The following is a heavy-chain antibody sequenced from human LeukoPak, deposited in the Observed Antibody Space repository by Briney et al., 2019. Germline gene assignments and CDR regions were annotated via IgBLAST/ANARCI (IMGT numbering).Heavy chain of an antibody. CDR1: GDSLGNYY. D-gene: IGHD3-22*01. Sequence: LETLSLTCTVSGDSLGNYYWNWLRQPAGKGLEWIGRIRSDGTTYANPSLESAVTMSVDTSNNHFSLRLSSATAADTAVYYCARSTGFYTTYHMDVWGKGTTVTVSS. CDR3: ARSTGFYTTYHMDV. V-gene: IGHV4-4*07. J-gene: IGHJ6*03. CDR2: IRSDGTT.